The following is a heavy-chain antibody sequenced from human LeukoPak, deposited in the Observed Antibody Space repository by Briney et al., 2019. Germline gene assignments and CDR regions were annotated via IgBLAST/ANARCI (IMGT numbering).Heavy chain of an antibody. CDR2: INHSGST. CDR3: ARGGPLYMMVRKVGPALDY. Sequence: SETLSLTCAVYGGSVSGYYWSWIRQPPGKGLEWIGEINHSGSTNYNPSLKSRVTISVDTSKNQFSLKLSSVTAADTAVYYCARGGPLYMMVRKVGPALDYWGQGTLVTVSS. CDR1: GGSVSGYY. J-gene: IGHJ4*02. V-gene: IGHV4-34*01. D-gene: IGHD3-10*01.